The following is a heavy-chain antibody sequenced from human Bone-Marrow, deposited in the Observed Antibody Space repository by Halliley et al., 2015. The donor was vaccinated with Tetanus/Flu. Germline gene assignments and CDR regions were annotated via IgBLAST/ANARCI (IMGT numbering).Heavy chain of an antibody. J-gene: IGHJ6*02. CDR2: INPNSSEE. V-gene: IGHV3-7*03. CDR3: ARNTWIKIFHFFGLDV. D-gene: IGHD2-2*03. Sequence: INPNSSEEYYGDSVKGRFTISRDNARGSVFLQMNRLRGEDTAIYYWARNTWIKIFHFFGLDVWGQGSTVTVSS.